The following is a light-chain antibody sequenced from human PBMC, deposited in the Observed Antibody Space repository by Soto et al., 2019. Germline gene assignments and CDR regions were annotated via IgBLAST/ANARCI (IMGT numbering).Light chain of an antibody. V-gene: IGKV1-33*01. J-gene: IGKJ4*01. Sequence: DIQMTQSPSSLSASVGDRVTITCQASQDISNYLNWYQQKPGKAPKLLIYDTSNWETGVPSRFSGSGSGTDFTFTIISLQPEDISTYYCQQYGNLPLTFGGGTKVEIK. CDR1: QDISNY. CDR3: QQYGNLPLT. CDR2: DTS.